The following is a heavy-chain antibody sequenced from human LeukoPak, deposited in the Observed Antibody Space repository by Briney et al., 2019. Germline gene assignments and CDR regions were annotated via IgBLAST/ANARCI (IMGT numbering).Heavy chain of an antibody. J-gene: IGHJ3*02. V-gene: IGHV3-21*06. CDR1: GFTFSSYG. CDR2: ISSSSSYI. CDR3: AGDTYDILTGYYKWAFDI. Sequence: GGSLRLSCAASGFTFSSYGIDWVRQAPGKGLEWVSSISSSSSYIYYADSVKGRFTIFRDNAKNSLYLQMNSLRAEDTAVYYCAGDTYDILTGYYKWAFDIWGQGTMVTVSS. D-gene: IGHD3-9*01.